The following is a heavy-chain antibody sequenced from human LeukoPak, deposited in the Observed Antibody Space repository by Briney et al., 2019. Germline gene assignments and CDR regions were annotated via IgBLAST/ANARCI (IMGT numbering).Heavy chain of an antibody. V-gene: IGHV3-23*01. D-gene: IGHD3-10*01. CDR3: AKGDYFWFGELLYPLNYYYYMDV. CDR2: ISGSGGST. Sequence: PGGSLRLSCAASGFTFSSYGMSWVRQAPGKGLEWVSAISGSGGSTYYADSVKGRFTISRDNSKNTLYLQMNSLRAEDTAVYYCAKGDYFWFGELLYPLNYYYYMDVWGKGTTVTISS. CDR1: GFTFSSYG. J-gene: IGHJ6*03.